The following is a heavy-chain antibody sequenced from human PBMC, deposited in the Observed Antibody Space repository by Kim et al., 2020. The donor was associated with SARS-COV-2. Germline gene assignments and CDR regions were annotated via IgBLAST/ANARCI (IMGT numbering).Heavy chain of an antibody. CDR2: LYYSAST. D-gene: IGHD3-22*01. CDR1: GGSISSDDYY. J-gene: IGHJ3*02. Sequence: SETLSLTCAVSGGSISSDDYYWSWDRQHTGKGLEWIGYLYYSASTYYNPSPKSRVTVSVDTSKNQFSLKLSSVTAADTGVYYCARARTPKIVGVINAFDIWGQGAIVTASP. CDR3: ARARTPKIVGVINAFDI. V-gene: IGHV4-31*11.